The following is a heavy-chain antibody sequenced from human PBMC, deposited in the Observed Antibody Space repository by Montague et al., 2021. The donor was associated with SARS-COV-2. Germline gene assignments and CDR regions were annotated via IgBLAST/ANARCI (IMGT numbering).Heavy chain of an antibody. Sequence: SETLSLTCTVSGASINTGTYYWTWIRQSPGKPLVWVGYIHDSGTTNYNPSLKSRVTILEDTSRNQFSLNLNSVTAADTAVYYCARGHCSVGFCYYGVAFDLWGQGTLVTVS. J-gene: IGHJ3*01. CDR2: IHDSGTT. V-gene: IGHV4-61*01. CDR3: ARGHCSVGFCYYGVAFDL. D-gene: IGHD2-15*01. CDR1: GASINTGTYY.